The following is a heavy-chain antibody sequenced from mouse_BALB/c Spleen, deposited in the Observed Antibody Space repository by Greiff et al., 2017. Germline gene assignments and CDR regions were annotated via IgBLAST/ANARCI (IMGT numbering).Heavy chain of an antibody. CDR1: GFSLTGYG. V-gene: IGHV2-6-7*01. J-gene: IGHJ3*01. CDR2: IWGDGST. CDR3: ACDGGFEY. Sequence: VLLVESGPGLVAPSQSLSITCTASGFSLTGYGVNWVRQPPGKGLEWLGMIWGDGSTDYNSALKSRLDISKDNSKSQMFLKKNSLQTDDTARYYSACDGGFEYWGQGTLVTVSA.